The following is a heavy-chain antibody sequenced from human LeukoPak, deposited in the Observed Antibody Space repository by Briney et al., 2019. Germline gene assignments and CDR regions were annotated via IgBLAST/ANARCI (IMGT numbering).Heavy chain of an antibody. CDR2: IKQDGSEK. J-gene: IGHJ6*03. Sequence: GGSLRLSCAASGFTFSSYWMSWVRQAPGKGLEWVANIKQDGSEKYYVDSVKGRFTISRDNAKNSLYLQMNSLRAEDTAVYYCARVGVVVRGVRAYYYYYMDVWGKGTTVTVSS. CDR1: GFTFSSYW. V-gene: IGHV3-7*01. CDR3: ARVGVVVRGVRAYYYYYMDV. D-gene: IGHD3-10*01.